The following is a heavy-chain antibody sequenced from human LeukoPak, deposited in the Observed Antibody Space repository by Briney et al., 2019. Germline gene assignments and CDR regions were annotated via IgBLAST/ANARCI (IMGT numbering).Heavy chain of an antibody. CDR3: ARVDREYGDYLDY. Sequence: GGSLRLSCAASGFTFSSYSMNWVRQAPGKGLEWVSSISSSSSYIYYADSVKGRFTISRDNAKNSLYLQMNSLRAEDTALYYWARVDREYGDYLDYWGQGTLVTVSS. CDR1: GFTFSSYS. V-gene: IGHV3-21*01. J-gene: IGHJ4*02. CDR2: ISSSSSYI. D-gene: IGHD4-17*01.